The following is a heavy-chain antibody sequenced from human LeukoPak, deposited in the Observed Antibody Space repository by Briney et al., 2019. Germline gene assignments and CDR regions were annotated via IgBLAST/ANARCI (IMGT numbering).Heavy chain of an antibody. D-gene: IGHD3-22*01. CDR2: IYYSGST. J-gene: IGHJ4*02. CDR1: GGSISNYY. Sequence: SETLSLTCTVSGGSISNYYWSWIRQPPGKGLEYIGYIYYSGSTNYNPSLKSRVTMSVDTSKNQFSLKLSSVTAADTAMYYCARHRGHYYRYFDFWGQGTLVTVSS. V-gene: IGHV4-59*08. CDR3: ARHRGHYYRYFDF.